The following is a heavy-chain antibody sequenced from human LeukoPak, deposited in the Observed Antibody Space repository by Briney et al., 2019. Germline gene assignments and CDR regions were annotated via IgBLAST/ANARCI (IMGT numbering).Heavy chain of an antibody. V-gene: IGHV1-18*01. D-gene: IGHD1-26*01. CDR2: ISAYNGNT. Sequence: GASVKVSCKASGYTFTSYGISWVRQAPGQGLEWMGWISAYNGNTNYAQKLQGRVTMTTDTSTSTAYMELRSLRSDDTAVYYCASWRGAWELRSFDYWGQGTLVTVSS. CDR1: GYTFTSYG. J-gene: IGHJ4*02. CDR3: ASWRGAWELRSFDY.